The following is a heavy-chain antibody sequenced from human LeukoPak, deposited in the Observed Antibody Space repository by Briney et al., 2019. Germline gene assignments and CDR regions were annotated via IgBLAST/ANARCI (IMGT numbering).Heavy chain of an antibody. CDR2: ISSSGSTI. Sequence: GGSLRLSCAASGFTFSSYEMNWVRQAPGKGLEWVSYISSSGSTIYYADSVKGRFTISRDNAKNSLYLQMNSLRPDDTAVYYCAKIPSAVPGRGFDYWGQGTLVIVSS. V-gene: IGHV3-48*03. J-gene: IGHJ4*02. CDR1: GFTFSSYE. CDR3: AKIPSAVPGRGFDY. D-gene: IGHD6-19*01.